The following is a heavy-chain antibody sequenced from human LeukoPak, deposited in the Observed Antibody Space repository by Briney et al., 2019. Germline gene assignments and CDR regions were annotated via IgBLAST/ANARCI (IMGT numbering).Heavy chain of an antibody. CDR1: GFTVSNNF. V-gene: IGHV3-53*05. Sequence: GGSLRLSCAAFGFTVSNNFLSWVRQAPGKGLEWVSVLYSGGTTFYAGSVKGRFTISRDNSMNTLYLQMKSLRPEDTAVYYCARYDSRGYSLEWWGQGTLVTVSS. D-gene: IGHD3-22*01. CDR3: ARYDSRGYSLEW. CDR2: LYSGGTT. J-gene: IGHJ4*02.